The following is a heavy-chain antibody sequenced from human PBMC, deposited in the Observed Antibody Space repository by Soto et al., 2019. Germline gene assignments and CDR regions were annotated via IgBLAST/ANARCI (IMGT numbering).Heavy chain of an antibody. CDR2: ISAYNGNT. CDR3: ARDRLRGYDSSGFYS. V-gene: IGHV1-18*01. CDR1: GYTFTTYG. J-gene: IGHJ4*02. Sequence: ASVKVSCKASGYTFTTYGITWVRQAPGQGLEWMGWISAYNGNTNYAQKLQGRITMTTNTSTSTAYMELRSLRSDDTAVYYCARDRLRGYDSSGFYSWGQGTMVTVSS. D-gene: IGHD3-22*01.